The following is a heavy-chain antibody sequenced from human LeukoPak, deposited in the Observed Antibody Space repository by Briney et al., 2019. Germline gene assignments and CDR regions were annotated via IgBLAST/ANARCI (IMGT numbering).Heavy chain of an antibody. CDR1: GFTYSKYW. Sequence: SGGTLRLSCAASGFTYSKYWMSWVRQAPGKGLEWVANLRQDGSEKVYVDSVKGRFTISRDNAKNSLYLQMNSLRAEDTAVYYCAKASWSGYSTTFDYWGQGTLVTVSS. D-gene: IGHD3-3*01. CDR2: LRQDGSEK. J-gene: IGHJ4*02. V-gene: IGHV3-7*01. CDR3: AKASWSGYSTTFDY.